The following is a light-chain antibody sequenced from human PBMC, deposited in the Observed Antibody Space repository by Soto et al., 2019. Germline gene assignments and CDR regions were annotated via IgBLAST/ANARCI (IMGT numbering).Light chain of an antibody. V-gene: IGKV3-20*01. J-gene: IGKJ4*01. CDR1: QSVSSSY. CDR3: QQYGSSPLT. Sequence: EIVLTQSPGTLSLSPGERATLSCRASQSVSSSYLAWYQQKPGKAPRLLIYGASSRATGIPDRFSGSWSGTDFTLTISRLEPDDFAVYYCQQYGSSPLTCGGGTKVEIK. CDR2: GAS.